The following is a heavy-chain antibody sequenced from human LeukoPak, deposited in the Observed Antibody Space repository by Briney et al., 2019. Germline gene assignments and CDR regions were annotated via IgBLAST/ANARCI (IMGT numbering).Heavy chain of an antibody. J-gene: IGHJ3*02. D-gene: IGHD6-19*01. Sequence: GASVKVSCKASGYTFTGYYMHWVRQAPGQGLEWMGWINPNSGGTNYAQKFQGRVTMTRDTSISTAYMELSRLRSDDTAVYYCARDEGIAVAGNNTDAFDIWGQGTMVTVSS. CDR2: INPNSGGT. V-gene: IGHV1-2*02. CDR1: GYTFTGYY. CDR3: ARDEGIAVAGNNTDAFDI.